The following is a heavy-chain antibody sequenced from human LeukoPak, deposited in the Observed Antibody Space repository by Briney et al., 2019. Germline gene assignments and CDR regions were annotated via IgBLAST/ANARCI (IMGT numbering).Heavy chain of an antibody. CDR1: GYTFTGCY. CDR2: INPNSGGT. Sequence: GASVKVSCKASGYTFTGCYMHWVRQAPGQGLEWMGWINPNSGGTNYAQKFQGRVTMTRDTSISTAYMELSRLRSDDTAVYYCARVHSSSWEGSFDYWGQGTLVTVSS. V-gene: IGHV1-2*02. CDR3: ARVHSSSWEGSFDY. D-gene: IGHD6-13*01. J-gene: IGHJ4*02.